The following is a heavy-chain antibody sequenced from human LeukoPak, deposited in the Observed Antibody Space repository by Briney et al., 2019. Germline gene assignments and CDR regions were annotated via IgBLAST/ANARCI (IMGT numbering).Heavy chain of an antibody. J-gene: IGHJ4*02. D-gene: IGHD5-24*01. CDR3: ARVQWDLGYFDY. CDR2: IYHSGST. CDR1: GGSISSGGYS. Sequence: SETLSLTCAVSGGSISSGGYSWSWIRQPPGKGLEWIGYIYHSGSTYYNPSLKSRVTISVDRSKNQFSLKLSSVTAPDTAVYYCARVQWDLGYFDYWGQGTLVTVSS. V-gene: IGHV4-30-2*01.